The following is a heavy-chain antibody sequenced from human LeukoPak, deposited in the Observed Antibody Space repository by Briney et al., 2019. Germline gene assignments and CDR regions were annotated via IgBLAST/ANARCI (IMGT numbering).Heavy chain of an antibody. D-gene: IGHD5-18*01. CDR1: GFTFSSYW. V-gene: IGHV3-7*01. J-gene: IGHJ4*02. CDR3: AREASLDTAMVPFFDY. CDR2: IKQDGSEK. Sequence: QPGGSLRLSCAASGFTFSSYWMSWVRQAPGKGLEWVANIKQDGSEKYYVDSVKGRFTISRDNAKNSLYLQMNSLRAEDTAVYYCAREASLDTAMVPFFDYWGQGTLVTVSS.